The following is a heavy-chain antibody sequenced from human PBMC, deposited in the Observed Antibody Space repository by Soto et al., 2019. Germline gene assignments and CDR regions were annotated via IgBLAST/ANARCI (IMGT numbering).Heavy chain of an antibody. J-gene: IGHJ4*02. Sequence: QVQLQESGPGLVKPSQTLSLTCSVSGESISSGGYYWSWIRHHPGKGLEWIGYIYDSESAYYNPSHKSRVTISMDTSKNHLAMRLSSVTAADTAVYYCARASSSASAADYWGQGTLATVSS. CDR2: IYDSESA. CDR3: ARASSSASAADY. V-gene: IGHV4-31*03. CDR1: GESISSGGYY. D-gene: IGHD6-6*01.